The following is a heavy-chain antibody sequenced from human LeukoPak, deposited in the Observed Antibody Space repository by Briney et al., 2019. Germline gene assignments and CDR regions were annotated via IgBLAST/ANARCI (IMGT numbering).Heavy chain of an antibody. CDR3: ASLYGGNTADWFDP. D-gene: IGHD4-23*01. J-gene: IGHJ5*02. V-gene: IGHV1-69*06. CDR2: IIPIFGTA. Sequence: ASVKVSCKASGGTFSSYAISWVRQAPGQGLEWMGGIIPIFGTANYAQKFQGRVTITADKSTSTAYMELSSLRSEDTAVYYCASLYGGNTADWFDPWGQGTLVTVSS. CDR1: GGTFSSYA.